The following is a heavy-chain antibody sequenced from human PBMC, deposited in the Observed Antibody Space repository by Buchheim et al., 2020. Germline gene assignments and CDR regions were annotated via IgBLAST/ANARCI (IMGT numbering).Heavy chain of an antibody. Sequence: QVQLVQSGAEVKKPGASVKVSCKASGYTFTSYAMHWVRQAPGQRLEWMGWINAGNGNTKYSQKFQGRVTITRDTSASTAYMELSSLRSEDTAVYYCARDASITMVRGVTHFDYWGHGTL. CDR3: ARDASITMVRGVTHFDY. J-gene: IGHJ4*01. CDR1: GYTFTSYA. V-gene: IGHV1-3*01. CDR2: INAGNGNT. D-gene: IGHD3-10*01.